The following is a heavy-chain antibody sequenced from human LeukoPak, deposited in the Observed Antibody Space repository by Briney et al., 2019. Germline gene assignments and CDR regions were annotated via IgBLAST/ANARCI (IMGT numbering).Heavy chain of an antibody. CDR2: IYYSGST. CDR1: GGSISSYY. D-gene: IGHD6-13*01. Sequence: SETLSLTCTVSGGSISSYYWSRIRQPPGKGLEWIGYIYYSGSTNYNPSLKSRVTISVDTSKNQFSLKLSSVTAADTAVYYCARLIAAAGYGMDVWGQGTTVTVSS. V-gene: IGHV4-59*08. J-gene: IGHJ6*02. CDR3: ARLIAAAGYGMDV.